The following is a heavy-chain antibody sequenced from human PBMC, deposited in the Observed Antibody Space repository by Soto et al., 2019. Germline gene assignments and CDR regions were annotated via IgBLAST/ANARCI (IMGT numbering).Heavy chain of an antibody. D-gene: IGHD2-2*01. Sequence: SETLSLTCTVSGDSISSGDYFCNWIRQPPGKGLEWIGYIYYTGSTYYNPSLRSRLTISIDTSRNQFSLKLTSVTAADTAVYYCARAQVPAAINYWGPGTLVTVSS. CDR1: GDSISSGDYF. CDR3: ARAQVPAAINY. CDR2: IYYTGST. V-gene: IGHV4-30-4*01. J-gene: IGHJ4*02.